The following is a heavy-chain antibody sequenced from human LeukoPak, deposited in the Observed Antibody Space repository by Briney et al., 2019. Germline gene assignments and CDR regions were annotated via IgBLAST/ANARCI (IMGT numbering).Heavy chain of an antibody. CDR2: ISAYNGNT. CDR3: ARGDYYDSSGYYYWGAFDI. V-gene: IGHV1-18*01. D-gene: IGHD3-22*01. Sequence: ASVKVSCKASGYTLTSYGISWVRQAPGQGLEWMGWISAYNGNTNYAQKLQGRVTMTTDTSTSTAYMELRSLRSDDTAVYYCARGDYYDSSGYYYWGAFDIWGQGTMVTVSS. CDR1: GYTLTSYG. J-gene: IGHJ3*02.